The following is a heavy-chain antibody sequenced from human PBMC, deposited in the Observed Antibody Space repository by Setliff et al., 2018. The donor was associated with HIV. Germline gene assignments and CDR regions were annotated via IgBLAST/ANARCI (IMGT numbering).Heavy chain of an antibody. J-gene: IGHJ5*02. D-gene: IGHD6-13*01. Sequence: VSVKVSCKASGYTFTSYAMNWVRQAPGQGLEWMGWINTNTGNPTYAQGFTGRFVFSLDTSVSTAYLQISSLKAEDTAVYYCARDGYSSSWTYNWFDPWGQGTLVTVSS. CDR3: ARDGYSSSWTYNWFDP. CDR1: GYTFTSYA. V-gene: IGHV7-4-1*02. CDR2: INTNTGNP.